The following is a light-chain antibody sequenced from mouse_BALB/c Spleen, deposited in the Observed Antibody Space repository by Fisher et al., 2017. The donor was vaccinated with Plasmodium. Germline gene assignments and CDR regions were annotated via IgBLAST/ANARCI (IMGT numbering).Light chain of an antibody. Sequence: VLTQTPLTLSVTIGQPASISCKSSQSLLNSDGKTYLSWLLQRPGQSPRRLIYLVSYLDSGVPDRFTGSGSGTDFTLKISRVEAEDLGVYFCSQSTHLPLTLGAGTRLELK. V-gene: IGKV1-135*01. CDR2: LVS. CDR1: QSLLNSDGKTY. J-gene: IGKJ5*01. CDR3: SQSTHLPLT.